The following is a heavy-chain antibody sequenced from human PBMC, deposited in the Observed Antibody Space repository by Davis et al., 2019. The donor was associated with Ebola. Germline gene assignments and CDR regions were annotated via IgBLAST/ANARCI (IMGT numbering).Heavy chain of an antibody. CDR3: ARGPSTGNSFSY. CDR2: IKQDGSEK. CDR1: GFTFSTYV. V-gene: IGHV3-7*01. D-gene: IGHD6-13*01. J-gene: IGHJ4*02. Sequence: GGSLRLSCAASGFTFSTYVMHWVRQAPGKGLEWVANIKQDGSEKYYVDSVKGRFTISRDNAKNSLYLQMNSLRAEDTAVYYCARGPSTGNSFSYWGQGTLATVSS.